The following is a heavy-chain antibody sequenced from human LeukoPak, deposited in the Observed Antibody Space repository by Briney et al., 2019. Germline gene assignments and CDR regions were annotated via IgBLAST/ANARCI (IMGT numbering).Heavy chain of an antibody. CDR2: INTNTGNP. CDR1: GYTFTSYA. V-gene: IGHV7-4-1*02. Sequence: ASVTVSCTASGYTFTSYAMNWVRQAPGQGLEWMGWINTNTGNPTYAQGFTGRFVFSLDTSVSTAYLQISSLKAEDTAVYYCASTSTDFWSGTYNWFDPWGQGTLVTVSS. D-gene: IGHD3-3*01. CDR3: ASTSTDFWSGTYNWFDP. J-gene: IGHJ5*02.